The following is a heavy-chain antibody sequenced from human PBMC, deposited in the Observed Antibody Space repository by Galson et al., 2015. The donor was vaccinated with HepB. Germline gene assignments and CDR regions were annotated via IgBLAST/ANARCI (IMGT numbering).Heavy chain of an antibody. Sequence: LRLSCAASGFTFSSYGMHWVRQAPGKGLEWVSAISGSGGSTYYADSVKGRFTISRDNSKNTLYLQMNSLRAEDTAVYYCAKGSYYYDSSGYPTWGQGTLVTVSS. CDR1: GFTFSSYG. V-gene: IGHV3-23*01. J-gene: IGHJ5*02. CDR2: ISGSGGST. D-gene: IGHD3-22*01. CDR3: AKGSYYYDSSGYPT.